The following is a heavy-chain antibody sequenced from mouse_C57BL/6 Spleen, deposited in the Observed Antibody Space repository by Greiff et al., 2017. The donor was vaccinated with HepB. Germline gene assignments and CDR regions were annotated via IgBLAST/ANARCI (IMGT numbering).Heavy chain of an antibody. CDR2: IYPGDGDT. V-gene: IGHV1-82*01. CDR3: ARSVNWDVSYFDY. D-gene: IGHD4-1*01. J-gene: IGHJ2*01. Sequence: QVQLQQSGPELVKPGASVKISCKASGYAFSSSWMNWVKQRPGKGLEWIGRIYPGDGDTNYNGKFKGKATLTADKSSSTAYMQLSSLTSEDSAVYCCARSVNWDVSYFDYWGQGTTLTVSS. CDR1: GYAFSSSW.